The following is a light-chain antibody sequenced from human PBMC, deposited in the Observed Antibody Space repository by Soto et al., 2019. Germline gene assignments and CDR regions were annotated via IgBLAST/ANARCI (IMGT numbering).Light chain of an antibody. CDR3: GSYTSSGTLYV. CDR1: SSDVGGYNY. J-gene: IGLJ1*01. CDR2: DVS. Sequence: QSALTQPASVSGSPGQSITISCTGTSSDVGGYNYVSWYQQHPGKAPQLIIYDVSSRPSGVSNRFSGSKSGNTASLTISGLQTEDEADYYCGSYTSSGTLYVFGTGTKVTVL. V-gene: IGLV2-14*01.